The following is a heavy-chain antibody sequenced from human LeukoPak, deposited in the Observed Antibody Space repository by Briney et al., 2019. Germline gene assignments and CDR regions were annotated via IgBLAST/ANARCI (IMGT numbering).Heavy chain of an antibody. V-gene: IGHV1-2*02. CDR3: ARYGRRPNEVDS. CDR2: INLNSGGT. D-gene: IGHD1-1*01. J-gene: IGHJ4*02. CDR1: GYTFTCYY. Sequence: VASVTVSCKASGYTFTCYYMHWVRQAPGQGLGWMGWINLNSGGTNYAQKFQGRVTMTRDTSISTAYLELSRLRSDDTAVYYCARYGRRPNEVDSWGQGTLVTVSS.